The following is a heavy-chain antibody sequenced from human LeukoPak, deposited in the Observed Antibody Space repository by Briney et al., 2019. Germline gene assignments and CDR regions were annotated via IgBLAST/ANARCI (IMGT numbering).Heavy chain of an antibody. CDR1: GGSISSGGYY. CDR2: INHSGST. D-gene: IGHD2-2*01. CDR3: ARSFVVVVPAAPYYFDY. J-gene: IGHJ4*02. Sequence: SETLSLTCTVSGGSISSGGYYWSWIRQPPGKGLEWIGEINHSGSTNYNPSLKSRVTISVDTSKNQFSLKLSSVTAADTAVYYCARSFVVVVPAAPYYFDYWGQGTLVTVSS. V-gene: IGHV4-39*07.